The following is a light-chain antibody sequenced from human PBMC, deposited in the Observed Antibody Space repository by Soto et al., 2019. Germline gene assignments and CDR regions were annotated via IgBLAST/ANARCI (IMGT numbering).Light chain of an antibody. J-gene: IGKJ2*01. CDR2: TAS. Sequence: DIQMTQSPSSLSASVGDRVSITCRASQRISSYLNWYQQKPGKAPKLLIYTASSLQNWVPSRFSGSGSGTDFTLTISSLQPEDFTSYYCQQSYSIPYTFGQRTRLEIK. V-gene: IGKV1-39*01. CDR1: QRISSY. CDR3: QQSYSIPYT.